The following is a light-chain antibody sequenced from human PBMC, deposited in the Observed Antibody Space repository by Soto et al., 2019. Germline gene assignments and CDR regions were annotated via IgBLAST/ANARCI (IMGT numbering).Light chain of an antibody. Sequence: DIQMTQSPSTLSASIGDRVTITCRASQTINNWLAWYQQKPGKAPNLLIYHASNLETGVPSRFSGSAFGTEFTLTISSLQPDDFATYYCQHYNSYPWTFGQGTQVEIK. V-gene: IGKV1-5*01. J-gene: IGKJ1*01. CDR3: QHYNSYPWT. CDR1: QTINNW. CDR2: HAS.